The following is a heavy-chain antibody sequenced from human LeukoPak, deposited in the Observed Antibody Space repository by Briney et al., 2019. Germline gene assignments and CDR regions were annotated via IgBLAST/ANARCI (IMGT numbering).Heavy chain of an antibody. CDR2: INPNSGGT. J-gene: IGHJ5*02. Sequence: GASVKVSCKASGYTFTGYYMHWVRQAPGQGLEWMGWINPNSGGTNYAQKFQGRVTMTRDTSISTAYMELSRLRSDDTAVYYCARGGTPRYNWNYDWFDPWGQGTLVTVSS. CDR1: GYTFTGYY. D-gene: IGHD1-7*01. V-gene: IGHV1-2*02. CDR3: ARGGTPRYNWNYDWFDP.